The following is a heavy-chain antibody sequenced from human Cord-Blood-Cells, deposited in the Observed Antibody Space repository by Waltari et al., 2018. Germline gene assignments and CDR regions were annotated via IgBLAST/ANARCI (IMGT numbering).Heavy chain of an antibody. Sequence: QVQLVQSGAEVKKPGASVKVSCKASGYTFTSYDIHRGRQATGQGLGWIGWMNPNSGNTGYAQKFQGRVTITRNTSISTAYMELSSLRSEDTAVYYCARGRSWNRYSSSIDPWGQGTLVTVSS. D-gene: IGHD6-6*01. CDR3: ARGRSWNRYSSSIDP. CDR1: GYTFTSYD. V-gene: IGHV1-8*03. J-gene: IGHJ5*02. CDR2: MNPNSGNT.